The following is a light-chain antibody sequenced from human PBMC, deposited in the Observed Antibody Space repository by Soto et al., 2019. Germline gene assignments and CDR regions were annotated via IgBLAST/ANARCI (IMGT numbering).Light chain of an antibody. CDR3: QQYSNWPPLT. Sequence: EIVLTQSPATLSLSPGERATLSCRASQSVSSYLGWYQKKPGQAPRLLIYDASNRATGIPARFSGSGSGTDFTLTISSLEPEDFAVYYCQQYSNWPPLTFGGGTKVEI. CDR1: QSVSSY. CDR2: DAS. V-gene: IGKV3-11*01. J-gene: IGKJ4*01.